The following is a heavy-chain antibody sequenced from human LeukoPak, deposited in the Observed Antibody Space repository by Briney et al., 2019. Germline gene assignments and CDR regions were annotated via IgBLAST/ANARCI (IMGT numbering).Heavy chain of an antibody. CDR3: VRETSYRFDP. CDR2: IKSDGSRT. J-gene: IGHJ5*02. V-gene: IGHV3-74*01. Sequence: GGSLRLSCAASGFTFSSYWMNWVRHAPGKGLVWVSSIKSDGSRTTYVDSVKGRFTISRDNAKNSLYLQMNSLGDEDTAVYYCVRETSYRFDPWGQGTLVIVSS. CDR1: GFTFSSYW.